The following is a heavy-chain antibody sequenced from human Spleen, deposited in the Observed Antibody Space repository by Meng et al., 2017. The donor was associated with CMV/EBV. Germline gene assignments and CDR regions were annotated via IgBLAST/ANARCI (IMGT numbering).Heavy chain of an antibody. CDR1: GFTFSSYE. CDR3: ARDQNGGNSGWFDP. J-gene: IGHJ5*02. CDR2: IYSGGST. V-gene: IGHV3-53*01. D-gene: IGHD4-23*01. Sequence: GGSLRLSCAASGFTFSSYEMNWVRQAPGKGLEWVSVIYSGGSTYYADSVKGRFTISRDNSKNTLYLQMNSLRAEDTAVYYCARDQNGGNSGWFDPWGQGTLVTVSS.